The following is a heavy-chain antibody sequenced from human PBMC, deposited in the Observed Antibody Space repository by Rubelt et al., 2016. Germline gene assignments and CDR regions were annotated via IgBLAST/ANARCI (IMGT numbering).Heavy chain of an antibody. D-gene: IGHD6-13*01. CDR2: INHSGST. V-gene: IGHV4-34*01. CDR1: GGSFSGYY. Sequence: QVQLQQWGAGLLKPSETLSLTCAVYGGSFSGYYWSWIRQPPGKGLEWIGEINHSGSTNYNPSLKSRVTISGDKSKNQFARERSVVTAADTAVYYGARGRRGSSSWLGRDYYGMDVWGQGTTVTVSS. J-gene: IGHJ6*02. CDR3: ARGRRGSSSWLGRDYYGMDV.